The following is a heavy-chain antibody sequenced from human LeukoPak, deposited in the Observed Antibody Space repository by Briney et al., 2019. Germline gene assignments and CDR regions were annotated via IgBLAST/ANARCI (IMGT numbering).Heavy chain of an antibody. J-gene: IGHJ4*02. CDR1: GFTVSSNY. CDR3: ARANRYSSSWGFIDY. CDR2: IYSGGST. Sequence: PGGSLRLSCAASGFTVSSNYMSWVRQAPGKGLEWVSVIYSGGSTYYADSVKGRFTISRDNSKNTLYLQMNSLRAEDTAVYYCARANRYSSSWGFIDYWGQGTLVTVSS. D-gene: IGHD6-13*01. V-gene: IGHV3-66*01.